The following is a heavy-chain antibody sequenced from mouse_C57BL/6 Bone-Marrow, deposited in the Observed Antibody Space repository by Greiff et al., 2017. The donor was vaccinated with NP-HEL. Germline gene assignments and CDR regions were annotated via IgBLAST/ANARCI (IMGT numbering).Heavy chain of an antibody. Sequence: QVHVKQSGAELVRPGASVTLSCKASGYTFTDYEMHWVKQTPVHGLEWIGAIDPETGGTAYNQKFKGKAILTADKSSSTAYMELRSLTSEDSAVYYCTRQIRWLHFSMDYWGQGTSVTVSS. D-gene: IGHD2-3*01. J-gene: IGHJ4*01. V-gene: IGHV1-15*01. CDR2: IDPETGGT. CDR3: TRQIRWLHFSMDY. CDR1: GYTFTDYE.